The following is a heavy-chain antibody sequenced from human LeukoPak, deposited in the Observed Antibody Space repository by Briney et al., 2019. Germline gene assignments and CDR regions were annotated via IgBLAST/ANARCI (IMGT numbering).Heavy chain of an antibody. V-gene: IGHV3-30*18. CDR3: AKGLEYYDSSGYLAFGI. CDR1: GFTFSSYG. Sequence: PGGSLRLSCAASGFTFSSYGIHWVRQAPGKGLDWVAVISYAGRNKYYADSVKGRFTISRDNSKNTLYLQMNSLRAEDTAVYYCAKGLEYYDSSGYLAFGIWGQGTMVTVSS. J-gene: IGHJ3*02. CDR2: ISYAGRNK. D-gene: IGHD3-22*01.